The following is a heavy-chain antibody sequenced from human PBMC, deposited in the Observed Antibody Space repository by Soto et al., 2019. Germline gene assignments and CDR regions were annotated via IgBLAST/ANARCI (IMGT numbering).Heavy chain of an antibody. CDR3: ARVRSDTMVRGGPDAFDI. D-gene: IGHD3-10*01. J-gene: IGHJ3*02. CDR2: INPNSGGT. V-gene: IGHV1-2*04. CDR1: GYTFTGYY. Sequence: ASVKVSCKASGYTFTGYYMHWVRQAPGQGLEWMGWINPNSGGTNYAQKFQGWVTMTRDTSISTAYMELSRLRSDDTAVYYCARVRSDTMVRGGPDAFDIWGQGTMVTVSS.